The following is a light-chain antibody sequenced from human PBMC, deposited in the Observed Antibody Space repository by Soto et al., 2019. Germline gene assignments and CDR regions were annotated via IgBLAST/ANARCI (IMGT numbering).Light chain of an antibody. Sequence: QLTQSPSSLSASMCDRVTLTFRASQGTLNYLACYQQKPGEAPKLLIYKXSTLKRGGPSRLSGSGSVTEFTLTISSLQPDDVATYYCQHYKSYSEAVGQGTKVEI. CDR3: QHYKSYSEA. J-gene: IGKJ1*01. V-gene: IGKV1-5*03. CDR2: KXS. CDR1: QGTLNY.